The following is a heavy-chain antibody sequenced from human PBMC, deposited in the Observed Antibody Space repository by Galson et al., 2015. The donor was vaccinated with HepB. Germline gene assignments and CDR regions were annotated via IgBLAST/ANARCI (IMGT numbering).Heavy chain of an antibody. CDR2: FIPILGIT. J-gene: IGHJ3*02. Sequence: SCKASGGTFSSYAISWVRQAPGQGLEWMGRFIPILGITNYAQKFQGRVTITADKSTSTTYMELSSLRSEDTAVYYCASLDSSSPFDAFDIWGQGTMVTVSS. V-gene: IGHV1-69*04. CDR1: GGTFSSYA. D-gene: IGHD6-13*01. CDR3: ASLDSSSPFDAFDI.